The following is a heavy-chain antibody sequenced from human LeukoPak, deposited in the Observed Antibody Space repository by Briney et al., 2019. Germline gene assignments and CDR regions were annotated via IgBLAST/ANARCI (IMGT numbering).Heavy chain of an antibody. J-gene: IGHJ4*02. Sequence: SVKVSCKASGGTFSSYAISWVRQAPGQGLEWMGGIIPIFGTANYAQKFQGRVTITADESTSTAYMELSSLRSEDTAVYYCARKIAAPNKGFDYWGQGTLVTVSS. CDR3: ARKIAAPNKGFDY. CDR2: IIPIFGTA. V-gene: IGHV1-69*01. CDR1: GGTFSSYA. D-gene: IGHD6-6*01.